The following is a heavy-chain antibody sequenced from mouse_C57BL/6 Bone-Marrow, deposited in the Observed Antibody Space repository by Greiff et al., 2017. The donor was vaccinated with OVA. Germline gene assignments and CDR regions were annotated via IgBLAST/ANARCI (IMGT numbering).Heavy chain of an antibody. Sequence: VHVKQSGPELVKPGASVKIPCKASGYTFTDYNMDWVKQSHGKSLEWIGDINPNNGGTIYNQKFKGKATLTVDKSSSTAYMELRSLTSEDTAVYYCARSYYYGSSYDYFDYWGQGTTLTVSS. V-gene: IGHV1-18*01. D-gene: IGHD1-1*01. CDR1: GYTFTDYN. J-gene: IGHJ2*01. CDR2: INPNNGGT. CDR3: ARSYYYGSSYDYFDY.